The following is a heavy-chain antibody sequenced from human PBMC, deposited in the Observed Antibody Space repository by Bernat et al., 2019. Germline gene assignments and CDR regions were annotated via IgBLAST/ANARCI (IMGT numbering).Heavy chain of an antibody. Sequence: EVQLVESGGGLVQPGRSLRLSCAASGFTFDDYAMHWVRQAPGKGLEWVSGISWNSGSIGYADSVKGRFTISRDNAKNSLYLQMNSLRAEDTALYYCAKRAGYYYYMDVWGKGTTVTVSS. J-gene: IGHJ6*03. CDR1: GFTFDDYA. CDR3: AKRAGYYYYMDV. V-gene: IGHV3-9*01. CDR2: ISWNSGSI. D-gene: IGHD6-19*01.